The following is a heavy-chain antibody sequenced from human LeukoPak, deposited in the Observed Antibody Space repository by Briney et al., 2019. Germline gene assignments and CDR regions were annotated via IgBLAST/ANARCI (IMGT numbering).Heavy chain of an antibody. CDR1: GFTFSSYG. J-gene: IGHJ6*03. CDR2: IRYDGSNK. V-gene: IGHV3-30*02. Sequence: PGGSLGLSCAASGFTFSSYGMHWVRQAPGKGLEWVAFIRYDGSNKYYADSVKGRFTISRDNSKNTLYLQMNSLRAEDTAVYYCAKRSDYRVKTSHYYYYYMDVWGKGTTVTVSS. CDR3: AKRSDYRVKTSHYYYYYMDV. D-gene: IGHD4-11*01.